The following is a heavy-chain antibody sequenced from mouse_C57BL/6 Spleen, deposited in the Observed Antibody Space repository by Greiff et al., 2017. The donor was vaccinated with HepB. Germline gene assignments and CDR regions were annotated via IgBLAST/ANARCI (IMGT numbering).Heavy chain of an antibody. J-gene: IGHJ4*01. CDR2: IDPSDSYT. CDR1: GYTFTSYW. V-gene: IGHV1-69*01. D-gene: IGHD2-10*01. CDR3: ARMTLQGAMDY. Sequence: LQPGAELVMPGASVKLSCKASGYTFTSYWMHWVKQRPGQGLEWIGEIDPSDSYTNYNQKFKGKSTLTVDKSSSTAYMQLSSLTSEDSAVYYCARMTLQGAMDYWGQGTSVTVSS.